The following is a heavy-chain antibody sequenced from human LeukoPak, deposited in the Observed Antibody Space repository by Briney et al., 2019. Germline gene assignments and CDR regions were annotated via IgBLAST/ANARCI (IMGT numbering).Heavy chain of an antibody. D-gene: IGHD1/OR15-1a*01. CDR2: INAGNGNT. CDR3: ARSWNIYYYYGTDV. CDR1: GYTFTSYA. V-gene: IGHV1-3*01. Sequence: GASVKVSCKASGYTFTSYAMHWVRQAPGQRLEWMGWINAGNGNTKYSQKFQGRVTITRDTSASTAYMELSSLRSEDTAVYYCARSWNIYYYYGTDVWGQGTTVTVS. J-gene: IGHJ6*02.